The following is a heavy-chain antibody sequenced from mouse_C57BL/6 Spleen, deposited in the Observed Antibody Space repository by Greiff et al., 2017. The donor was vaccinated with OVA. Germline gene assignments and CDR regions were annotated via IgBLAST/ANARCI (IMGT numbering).Heavy chain of an antibody. CDR3: ARDDYYSNYGGAMDY. V-gene: IGHV1-52*01. D-gene: IGHD2-5*01. CDR2: IDPSDSET. CDR1: GYTFTSYW. J-gene: IGHJ4*01. Sequence: QVQLQQPGAELVRPGSSVKLSCKASGYTFTSYWMHWVKQRPIQGLEWIGNIDPSDSETHYNQKFKDKATLTVDKSSSTAYMQLSSLTSEDSAVYYCARDDYYSNYGGAMDYWGQGTSVTVSS.